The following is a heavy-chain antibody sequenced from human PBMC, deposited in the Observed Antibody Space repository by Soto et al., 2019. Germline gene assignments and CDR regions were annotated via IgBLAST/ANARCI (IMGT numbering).Heavy chain of an antibody. CDR2: INPNSGGT. CDR3: AREGGCSGGSCYSFYYYYGMDV. CDR1: GCTFSDYY. Sequence: ASVKVSCKASGCTFSDYYMHCVRQAAGQDVEWMGWINPNSGGTNYAQKFQGRVIMTRDTSISTAYMELSRLRSDDTAVYYCAREGGCSGGSCYSFYYYYGMDVWGQGTTVTVSS. D-gene: IGHD2-15*01. V-gene: IGHV1-2*02. J-gene: IGHJ6*02.